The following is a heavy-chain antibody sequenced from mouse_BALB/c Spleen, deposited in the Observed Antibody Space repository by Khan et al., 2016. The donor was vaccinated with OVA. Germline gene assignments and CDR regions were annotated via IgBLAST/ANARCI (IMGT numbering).Heavy chain of an antibody. V-gene: IGHV14-3*02. J-gene: IGHJ4*01. D-gene: IGHD1-1*02. CDR2: IDPANVNT. Sequence: VQLQQPGAELVKPGASVKLSCTASGFNIQATYIHRVRQRPEQGLEWIGTIDPANVNTNYDPKFPGNATITAAISSNTANLHFSSLKSADTAVSDLARGGWSYTKDYGGQGTSVTVAS. CDR3: ARGGWSYTKDY. CDR1: GFNIQATY.